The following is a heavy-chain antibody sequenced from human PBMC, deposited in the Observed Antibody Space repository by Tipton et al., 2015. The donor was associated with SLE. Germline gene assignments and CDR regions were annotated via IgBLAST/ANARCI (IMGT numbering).Heavy chain of an antibody. CDR3: AKDIRTEGTTSRAFDF. D-gene: IGHD1-7*01. J-gene: IGHJ3*01. CDR1: GRSFSSNA. V-gene: IGHV3-23*01. Sequence: SLRLSCAASGRSFSSNAMNWVCQDPGKGLEWVSVMSGWGGHTFQAASVKGRFTISRDNSKNTLYLQMNSLRAEDTALYFCAKDIRTEGTTSRAFDFWGQGTMVTVSS. CDR2: MSGWGGHT.